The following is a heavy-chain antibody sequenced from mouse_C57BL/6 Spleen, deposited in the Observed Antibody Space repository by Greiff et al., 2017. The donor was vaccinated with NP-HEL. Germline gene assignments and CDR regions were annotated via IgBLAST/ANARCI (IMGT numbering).Heavy chain of an antibody. Sequence: EVQLVESGPVLVKPGASVKIPCKASGYTFTDYNMDWVKQSHGKSLEWIGDINPNNGGTIYNQKVKGKATLTVAKSSSTAYMELRSLTSEDTAGYYYSRDGYSSNYSMDYWGQGTSVTVSS. CDR1: GYTFTDYN. J-gene: IGHJ4*01. CDR2: INPNNGGT. CDR3: SRDGYSSNYSMDY. D-gene: IGHD1-1*01. V-gene: IGHV1-18*01.